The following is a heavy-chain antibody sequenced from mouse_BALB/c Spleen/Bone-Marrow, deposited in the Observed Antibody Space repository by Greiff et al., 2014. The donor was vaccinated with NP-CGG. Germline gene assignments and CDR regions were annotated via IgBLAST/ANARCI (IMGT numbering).Heavy chain of an antibody. CDR3: ESEDYAWFAY. Sequence: VQLQQSGADLVKPGASVKLSCKASGYTFTSYFIYWVKQRPGQGLEWIGEINPGSGGTNYNEKFKSKATLTVDRSSSTAYMQLISLETAASDFYDWESEDYAWFAYWGQGTLVTVSA. CDR2: INPGSGGT. J-gene: IGHJ3*01. V-gene: IGHV1-53*01. CDR1: GYTFTSYF. D-gene: IGHD1-1*02.